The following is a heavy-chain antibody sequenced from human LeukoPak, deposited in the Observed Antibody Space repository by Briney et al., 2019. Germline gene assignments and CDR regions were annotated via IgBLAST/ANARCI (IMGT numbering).Heavy chain of an antibody. CDR1: GHTFTGYY. CDR3: ARGIYQGLRDDY. D-gene: IGHD3-3*01. V-gene: IGHV1-2*06. J-gene: IGHJ4*02. CDR2: INPNSGGT. Sequence: ASVKVSCKASGHTFTGYYMHWVRQAPGQGLEWVRRINPNSGGTHYAQKFQGRVTMTKDTSISTAYMELSRLRSDDTAVYYCARGIYQGLRDDYWGQGTLVTVSS.